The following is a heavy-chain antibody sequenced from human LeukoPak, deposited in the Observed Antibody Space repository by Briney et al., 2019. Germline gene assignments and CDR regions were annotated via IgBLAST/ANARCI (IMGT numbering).Heavy chain of an antibody. CDR1: GYTFTGYY. CDR3: ARLPLWGDAFDI. D-gene: IGHD2-21*01. J-gene: IGHJ3*02. CDR2: INPNSGGT. Sequence: ASVKVSCKASGYTFTGYYMHWVRQAPGQGLEWMGWINPNSGGTNYAQKFQGRVTMTRDTSISTAYTELSRLRSDDTAVYYCARLPLWGDAFDIWGQGTMVTVSS. V-gene: IGHV1-2*02.